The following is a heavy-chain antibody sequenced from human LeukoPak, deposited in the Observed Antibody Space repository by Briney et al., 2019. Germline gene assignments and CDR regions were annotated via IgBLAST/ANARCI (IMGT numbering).Heavy chain of an antibody. D-gene: IGHD1-26*01. CDR1: RFTFSSYA. Sequence: GGSLRLSCAASRFTFSSYAMHWVRQAPGKGLEYVSAISSNGGSTFYANSVKGRFTISRDTSKNTLYLQMGSLRADDMAVYYCVRVSGSYGYWGQGTLVTVSS. CDR3: VRVSGSYGY. J-gene: IGHJ4*02. CDR2: ISSNGGST. V-gene: IGHV3-64*01.